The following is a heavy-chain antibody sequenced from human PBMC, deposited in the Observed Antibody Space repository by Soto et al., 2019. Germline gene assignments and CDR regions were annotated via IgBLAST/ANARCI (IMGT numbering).Heavy chain of an antibody. CDR1: GFTVSSNY. D-gene: IGHD3-10*01. V-gene: IGHV3-66*01. J-gene: IGHJ3*02. CDR2: IYSGGST. CDR3: AREGVVITMVRGRAFDI. Sequence: GGSLRLSCAASGFTVSSNYMSWVRQAPGKGLEWVSVIYSGGSTYYADSVKGRFTISRDNSKNTLYLQMNSLRAEDTAVYYCAREGVVITMVRGRAFDIWGQGTMVTVSS.